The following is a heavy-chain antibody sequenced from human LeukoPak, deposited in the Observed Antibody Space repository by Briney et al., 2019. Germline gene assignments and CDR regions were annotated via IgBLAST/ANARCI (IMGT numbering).Heavy chain of an antibody. V-gene: IGHV3-23*01. J-gene: IGHJ4*02. CDR2: IGASGATT. CDR3: AGDSGLIMGALNLDY. CDR1: GFTFSSIA. D-gene: IGHD1-26*01. Sequence: GGSLRLSCAASGFTFSSIAMSWVRQAPGRGLEWISVIGASGATTYYADSVKGRFSISRDNAKNSLYLQMNSLRDEDTAVYYCAGDSGLIMGALNLDYWGQGTLVTVSS.